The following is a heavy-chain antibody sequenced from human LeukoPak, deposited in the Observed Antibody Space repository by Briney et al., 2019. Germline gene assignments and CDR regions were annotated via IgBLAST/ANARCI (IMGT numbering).Heavy chain of an antibody. D-gene: IGHD6-13*01. CDR1: GFTFSRYW. V-gene: IGHV3-74*01. CDR2: TDRDVSST. Sequence: PGGSLRLSCAASGFTFSRYWMHWVRQVPGKGPVWVSRTDRDVSSTGYADFVQGRFTISRDNAENTLYLQMNSLRAEDTAVYYCARDLSSTGQRMDVWGKGTTVTVSS. CDR3: ARDLSSTGQRMDV. J-gene: IGHJ6*03.